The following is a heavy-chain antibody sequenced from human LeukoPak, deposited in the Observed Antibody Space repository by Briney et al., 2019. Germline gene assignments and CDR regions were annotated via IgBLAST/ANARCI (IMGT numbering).Heavy chain of an antibody. J-gene: IGHJ4*02. V-gene: IGHV4-39*01. CDR3: ARHMVRGTYFIDY. CDR1: GGSISSSSYY. Sequence: PSETLSLTCTVSGGSISSSSYYWGWIRQPPGKGLEWIGSIHYSGSTYYNPSLKSRVTISVDTSKNQFSLRLSSVTAADTAVYYCARHMVRGTYFIDYWGQGTLVTVSS. CDR2: IHYSGST. D-gene: IGHD3-10*01.